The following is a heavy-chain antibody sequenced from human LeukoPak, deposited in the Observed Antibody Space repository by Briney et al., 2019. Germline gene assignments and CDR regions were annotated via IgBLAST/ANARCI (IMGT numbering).Heavy chain of an antibody. CDR2: ISSSSSYI. J-gene: IGHJ2*01. CDR1: GFTFSSYS. Sequence: GGSLRLSCAASGFTFSSYSMNWVRQAPGKGLEWVSSISSSSSYIYYADSVKGRFTISRDNAKNSLYLQMNSLRAEDTAVYYCAREIGSDYGGRYFDLWGRGTLVTVSP. CDR3: AREIGSDYGGRYFDL. V-gene: IGHV3-21*01. D-gene: IGHD4-17*01.